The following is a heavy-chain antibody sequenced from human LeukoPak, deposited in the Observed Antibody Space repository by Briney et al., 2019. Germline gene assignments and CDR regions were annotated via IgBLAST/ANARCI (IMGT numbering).Heavy chain of an antibody. CDR3: ARAPAAISRDAFDI. D-gene: IGHD2-2*02. CDR1: GGSISSYY. CDR2: IYTSGST. V-gene: IGHV4-4*07. Sequence: ASETLSLTCTVSGGSISSYYWSWIRQPAGKGLEWIGRIYTSGSTNYNPSLKSRVTMSVDTSKNQFSLKLSSVTAADTAVYYCARAPAAISRDAFDIWGQGTMVTVSS. J-gene: IGHJ3*02.